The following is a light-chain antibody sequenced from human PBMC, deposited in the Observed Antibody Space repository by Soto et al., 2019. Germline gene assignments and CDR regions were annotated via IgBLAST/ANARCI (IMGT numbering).Light chain of an antibody. V-gene: IGLV1-47*01. CDR2: RND. J-gene: IGLJ3*02. CDR1: SSNIGRNY. Sequence: QSVLTQPPSASGTPGQRVTISCSGSSSNIGRNYVYWYQQIPGTAPKILIYRNDQRPSGVPDRFSGSKSGTSASLAISGLRSEDEADYYCAAWDDSLSGVFGGGTKLTVL. CDR3: AAWDDSLSGV.